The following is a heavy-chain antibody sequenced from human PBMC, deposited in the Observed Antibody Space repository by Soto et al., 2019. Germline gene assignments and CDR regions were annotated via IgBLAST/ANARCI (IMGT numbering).Heavy chain of an antibody. J-gene: IGHJ4*02. V-gene: IGHV4-34*01. CDR1: GGSFSGYY. D-gene: IGHD1-26*01. Sequence: QVQLQQWGAGLLKPSETLSLTCAVYGGSFSGYYWSWIRQPPGKGLEWIGEINHSGSTNYNPSLKRRVTISVDTSKNQFSLKLSSVTAADTAVYYCARASGVWELLRSFDYWGQGTLVTVSS. CDR2: INHSGST. CDR3: ARASGVWELLRSFDY.